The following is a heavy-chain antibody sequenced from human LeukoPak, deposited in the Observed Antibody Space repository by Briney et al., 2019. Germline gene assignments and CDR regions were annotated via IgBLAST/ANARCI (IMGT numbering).Heavy chain of an antibody. V-gene: IGHV3-7*01. CDR2: INQDGSKN. CDR1: ESTFNIYW. D-gene: IGHD3-10*01. Sequence: PGGSLRLSCAASESTFNIYWMTWVRQAPGKGLEWVANINQDGSKNDYVDSVKGRFIISRDNAKNSLFLQMNSLTVADTAMYYCARERITINGDHFDNWGQGTLVSVSS. CDR3: ARERITINGDHFDN. J-gene: IGHJ4*01.